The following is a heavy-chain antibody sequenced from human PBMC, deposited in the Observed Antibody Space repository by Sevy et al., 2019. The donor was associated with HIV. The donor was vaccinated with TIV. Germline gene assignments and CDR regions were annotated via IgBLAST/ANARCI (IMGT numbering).Heavy chain of an antibody. Sequence: GGFLRLSCKPSGFTFITYAMNWVRQAPGKGLEWVSTIYGSGGATYYADSVKGRFTISRDNSKNMLYLQMNSLRTEDSAVYYCAGGRDDSSGSFDAFDIWGQGTMVTVSS. D-gene: IGHD3-22*01. CDR1: GFTFITYA. CDR3: AGGRDDSSGSFDAFDI. J-gene: IGHJ3*02. CDR2: IYGSGGAT. V-gene: IGHV3-23*01.